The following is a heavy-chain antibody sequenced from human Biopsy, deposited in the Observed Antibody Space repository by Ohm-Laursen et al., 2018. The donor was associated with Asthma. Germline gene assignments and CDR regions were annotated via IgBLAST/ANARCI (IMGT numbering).Heavy chain of an antibody. Sequence: SLRLSCAASGFAVSRDHMFWVRQAPGKGLEWVSVIYSGGTSHTADSVRGRFTISRDYSKNTLYLQMHSLRAEDTAIYYCARPSPNRDILYHYYHMDVWGQGTTVIVSS. CDR3: ARPSPNRDILYHYYHMDV. CDR2: IYSGGTS. D-gene: IGHD2-2*01. CDR1: GFAVSRDH. J-gene: IGHJ6*02. V-gene: IGHV3-53*01.